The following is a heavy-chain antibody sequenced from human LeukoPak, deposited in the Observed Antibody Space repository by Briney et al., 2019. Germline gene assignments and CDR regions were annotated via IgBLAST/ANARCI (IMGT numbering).Heavy chain of an antibody. V-gene: IGHV3-30*18. CDR3: AKDRLRGVIPYYFDY. CDR2: ISYDGSNK. Sequence: PGRSLTLSCAASGFTFSSYGMHWVRQAPGKGLEWVAVISYDGSNKYYADSVKGRFTISRDNSKNTLYLQMNSLRAEDTAVYYCAKDRLRGVIPYYFDYWGQGTLVTVSS. CDR1: GFTFSSYG. J-gene: IGHJ4*02. D-gene: IGHD3-10*01.